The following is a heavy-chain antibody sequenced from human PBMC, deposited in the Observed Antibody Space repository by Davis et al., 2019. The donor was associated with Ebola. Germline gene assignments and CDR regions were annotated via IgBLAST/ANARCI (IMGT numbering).Heavy chain of an antibody. CDR2: INPNRDGA. Sequence: ASVKVSCKASGYTLTDYYMHWVRQAPGQGLEWMGWINPNRDGANYAQKFQGRVTMTRDTSISTVYMELTSLGSDDTAVYYCARTTIFGVAGDWGQGTMVTVSS. CDR1: GYTLTDYY. V-gene: IGHV1-2*02. J-gene: IGHJ3*01. D-gene: IGHD3-3*01. CDR3: ARTTIFGVAGD.